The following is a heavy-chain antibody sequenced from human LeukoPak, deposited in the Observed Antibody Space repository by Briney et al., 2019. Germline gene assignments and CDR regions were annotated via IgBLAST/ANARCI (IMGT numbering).Heavy chain of an antibody. J-gene: IGHJ5*02. V-gene: IGHV4-34*01. CDR3: ARPTSWVNYFDP. Sequence: PSETLSLICAVLGGSFSGYYWSWIRQPPGKGLDWIGEISHSGSTNYNPSLKSRVTISLDMSKNHFSLKLNSVTAADTAVYYCARPTSWVNYFDPWGQGTLVTVSS. CDR1: GGSFSGYY. CDR2: ISHSGST. D-gene: IGHD1-7*01.